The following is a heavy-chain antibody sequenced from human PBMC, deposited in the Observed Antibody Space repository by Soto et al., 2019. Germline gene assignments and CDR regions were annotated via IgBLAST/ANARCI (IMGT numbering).Heavy chain of an antibody. D-gene: IGHD3-10*01. CDR2: ISNSGDT. CDR1: GFTFSSYA. CDR3: ARILYGSGSNVFDY. Sequence: LILSCAASGFTFSSYAIYWVRQAPGKGLEWVSTISNSGDTYYADSVEGRFTISRDNSKDTLYLQMNSLRAEDTAVYYCARILYGSGSNVFDYWGQGTLVNVSS. V-gene: IGHV3-23*01. J-gene: IGHJ4*02.